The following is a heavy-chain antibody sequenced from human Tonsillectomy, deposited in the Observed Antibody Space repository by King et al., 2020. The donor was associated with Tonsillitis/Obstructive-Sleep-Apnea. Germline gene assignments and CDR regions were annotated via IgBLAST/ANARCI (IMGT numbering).Heavy chain of an antibody. D-gene: IGHD3-10*01. Sequence: VQLAESGGGLVKPGGSLRLSCAASGFTFSSYSMNWVRQAPGKGLEWVSSITGSSTDIYYADSVKGRFTISRDNAENSLYLQMNSLRVEDTAVYFCASTSGYWGQGTLVTVSS. CDR3: ASTSGY. V-gene: IGHV3-21*01. J-gene: IGHJ4*02. CDR2: ITGSSTDI. CDR1: GFTFSSYS.